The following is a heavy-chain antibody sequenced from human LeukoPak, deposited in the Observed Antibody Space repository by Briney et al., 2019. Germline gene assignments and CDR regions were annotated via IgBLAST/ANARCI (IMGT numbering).Heavy chain of an antibody. V-gene: IGHV3-7*03. J-gene: IGHJ5*02. Sequence: GGSLRLSCAPSGFIFRNYAMSWVRQAPGKGLEWVANIKTDGSEKYYVDSVKGRFTISRDNAKNSLYLQMNSLRAEDTAVYYCARDYTGYFPWGQGTLVIVSS. CDR2: IKTDGSEK. D-gene: IGHD3-9*01. CDR3: ARDYTGYFP. CDR1: GFIFRNYA.